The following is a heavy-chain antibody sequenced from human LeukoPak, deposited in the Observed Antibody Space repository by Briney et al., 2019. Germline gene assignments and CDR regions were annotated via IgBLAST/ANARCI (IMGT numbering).Heavy chain of an antibody. CDR1: GGSFSGYY. CDR3: ARDMGYCSGGTCPLNRDAFDI. CDR2: INHSGST. D-gene: IGHD2-15*01. V-gene: IGHV4-34*01. J-gene: IGHJ3*02. Sequence: PSETLSLTCAVYGGSFSGYYWSWIRQPPGKGLEWIGEINHSGSTNSNPSLKSRVTISVDTSKNQFSLKLSSVTAADTAVYYCARDMGYCSGGTCPLNRDAFDIWGQGTMVTVSS.